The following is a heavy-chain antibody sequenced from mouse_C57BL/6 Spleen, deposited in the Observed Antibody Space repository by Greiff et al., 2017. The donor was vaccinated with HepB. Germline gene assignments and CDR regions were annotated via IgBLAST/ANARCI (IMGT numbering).Heavy chain of an antibody. V-gene: IGHV1-52*01. CDR1: GYTFTSYW. D-gene: IGHD1-1*01. CDR2: IDPSDSET. CDR3: ARDHYGSSY. J-gene: IGHJ2*01. Sequence: QVQLKQPGAELVRPGSSVKLSCKASGYTFTSYWMHWVKQRPIQGLEWIGNIDPSDSETHYNQKFKDKATLTVDKSSSTAYMQLSSLTSEDSAVYYCARDHYGSSYWGQGTTLTVSS.